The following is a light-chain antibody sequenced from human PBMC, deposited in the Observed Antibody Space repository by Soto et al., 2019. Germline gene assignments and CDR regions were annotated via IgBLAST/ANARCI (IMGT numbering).Light chain of an antibody. CDR3: QQTATNTRT. CDR1: QAISSS. V-gene: IGKV1-9*01. J-gene: IGKJ1*01. CDR2: AAS. Sequence: DIQLTRSPSFLSAFVGDIVTITCRASQAISSSLDWYQQKPGEAPKLLIYAASTLQSGVPPRLRGSGYGTELTLTISSMKNEDFETYQCQQTATNTRTFGHGTQVDIK.